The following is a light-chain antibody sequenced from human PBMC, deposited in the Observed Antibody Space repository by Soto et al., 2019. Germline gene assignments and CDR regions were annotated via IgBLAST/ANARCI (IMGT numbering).Light chain of an antibody. V-gene: IGKV3-20*01. CDR1: QSVSSSY. CDR2: YIS. J-gene: IGKJ4*01. Sequence: VFTVSPRPLSLSTWERAPLSCRASQSVSSSYLAWYQQKPGQAPRLLIYYISTRATGIPARFSGSGSGTEFTLTISSLQPEDVATYYCQKYNSAPLTFGRGTKVDIK. CDR3: QKYNSAPLT.